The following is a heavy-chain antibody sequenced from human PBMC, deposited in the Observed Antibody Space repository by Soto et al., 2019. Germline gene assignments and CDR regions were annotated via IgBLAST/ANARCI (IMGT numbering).Heavy chain of an antibody. J-gene: IGHJ3*02. V-gene: IGHV4-31*03. Sequence: SETLSLTCTVSGGSISSGGYYWSWIRQHPGKGLEWIGYIYYSGSTYYNPSLKSRVTISVDTSKNQFSLKLSSVTAADTAVYYCARYPLAATAFDIWGQGAMVTVSS. D-gene: IGHD2-15*01. CDR3: ARYPLAATAFDI. CDR1: GGSISSGGYY. CDR2: IYYSGST.